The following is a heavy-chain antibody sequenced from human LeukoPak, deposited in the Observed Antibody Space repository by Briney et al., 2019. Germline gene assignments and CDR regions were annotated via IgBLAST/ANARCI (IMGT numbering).Heavy chain of an antibody. D-gene: IGHD3-3*01. CDR2: INHSGST. J-gene: IGHJ6*02. CDR1: GGSFSGYY. CDR3: ARLVSSDFWSGYDYYYGMDV. V-gene: IGHV4-34*01. Sequence: SETLSLTCAVYGGSFSGYYWSWIRQPPGKGLEWIGEINHSGSTNYNPSLKSRVTISVDTSKNQFSLKLSPVTAADTAVYYCARLVSSDFWSGYDYYYGMDVWGRGTTVTVSS.